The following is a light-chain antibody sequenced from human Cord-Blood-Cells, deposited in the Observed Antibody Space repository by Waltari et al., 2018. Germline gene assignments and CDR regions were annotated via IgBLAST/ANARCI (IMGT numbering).Light chain of an antibody. CDR3: QSYDSSLSGSV. J-gene: IGLJ2*01. Sequence: QSVLTQPPSVSGAPGQRVTISCTGSSSNIGAGYAVHWYQPLPGTAPKLLIYGNSNRPSGVPDRFSGSKSGTSASLAITGLQAEDEADYYCQSYDSSLSGSVFGGGTKLTVL. V-gene: IGLV1-40*01. CDR2: GNS. CDR1: SSNIGAGYA.